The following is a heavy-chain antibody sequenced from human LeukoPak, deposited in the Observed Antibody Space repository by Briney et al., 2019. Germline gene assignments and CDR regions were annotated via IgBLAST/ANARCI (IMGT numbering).Heavy chain of an antibody. Sequence: SVKVSCKGSGGTFSSYAISWVRQAPGQGLEWMGGIIPVFGTANYAQKFQGRVTITTDESTSTAYMELSSLRSEDTAVYYCANSLYSYGPVGTLYFDYWGQGTLVTVSS. CDR1: GGTFSSYA. J-gene: IGHJ4*02. CDR2: IIPVFGTA. D-gene: IGHD5-18*01. CDR3: ANSLYSYGPVGTLYFDY. V-gene: IGHV1-69*05.